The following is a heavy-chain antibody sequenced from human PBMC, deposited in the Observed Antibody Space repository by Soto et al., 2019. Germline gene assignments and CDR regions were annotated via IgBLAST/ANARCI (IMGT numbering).Heavy chain of an antibody. J-gene: IGHJ4*02. CDR3: GTQGGGGGY. CDR2: IYSGGYT. D-gene: IGHD7-27*01. V-gene: IGHV3-53*01. CDR1: GFTVSNNY. Sequence: EVQLVESGGGLIQPGGSLRLSCAVSGFTVSNNYMSWVRQAPGKGLEGVSVIYSGGYTAYGDSVKGRFTISRDNSKNTLYLQMNGLGAGAPGVFYLGTQGGGGGYWGQGTLVTVSS.